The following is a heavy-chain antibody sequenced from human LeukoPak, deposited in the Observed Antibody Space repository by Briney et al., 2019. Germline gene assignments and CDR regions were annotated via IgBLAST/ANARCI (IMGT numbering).Heavy chain of an antibody. CDR3: ANALGGGNTWYYFDC. CDR2: LSGSGGSP. V-gene: IGHV3-23*01. J-gene: IGHJ4*02. D-gene: IGHD6-13*01. Sequence: GGSLRLSCAASGFTFSSYAMSWVRQAPGKGLEWVSSLSGSGGSPNYANSVKGRFTISRDNSKNTLYLQMNSLRAEDTAVYYCANALGGGNTWYYFDCWDQGTLVTVSS. CDR1: GFTFSSYA.